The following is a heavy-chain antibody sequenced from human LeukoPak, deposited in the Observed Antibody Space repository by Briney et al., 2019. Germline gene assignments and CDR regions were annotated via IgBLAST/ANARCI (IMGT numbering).Heavy chain of an antibody. CDR3: ARAPLLYNYFDY. J-gene: IGHJ4*02. CDR1: GYSISSDYY. V-gene: IGHV4-38-2*02. Sequence: SETLSLACTVSGYSISSDYYWGWIRPPPGKALEWIGKVYHSGSTYYNPSLKSRVTISVDTSKNHFSLKLSSVTAADTAMYYCARAPLLYNYFDYWGQGSLVTVSS. D-gene: IGHD1-26*01. CDR2: VYHSGST.